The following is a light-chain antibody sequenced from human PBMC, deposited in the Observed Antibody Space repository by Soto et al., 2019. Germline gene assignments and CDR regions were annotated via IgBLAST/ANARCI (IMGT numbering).Light chain of an antibody. CDR3: SSDAGNYNYV. CDR1: SSDVGGYDH. J-gene: IGLJ1*01. Sequence: QSALTQPPSASGSPGQSVTIPCTGTSSDVGGYDHVSWYQQHPGKAPKLMIYEVTKRPAGVPDRFSGSKSGNTASLTVSGLQAEDEADDYCSSDAGNYNYVFGTGTKLTVL. V-gene: IGLV2-8*01. CDR2: EVT.